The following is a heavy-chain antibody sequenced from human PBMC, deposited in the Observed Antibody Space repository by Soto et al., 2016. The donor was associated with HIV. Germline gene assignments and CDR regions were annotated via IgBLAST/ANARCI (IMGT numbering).Heavy chain of an antibody. J-gene: IGHJ4*02. V-gene: IGHV1-18*01. CDR1: GYTFTSYG. D-gene: IGHD3-10*01. CDR2: ISGNNGNT. Sequence: QVQLVQSGAEMKNPGASVKVSCKASGYTFTSYGITWVRQAPGQGLEWLGWISGNNGNTEYAQQLQGRVTVTADTSRSTTYMELRSLRYDDTAVYYCARDWLWFGEFSLFDFWGQGTLVTVS. CDR3: ARDWLWFGEFSLFDF.